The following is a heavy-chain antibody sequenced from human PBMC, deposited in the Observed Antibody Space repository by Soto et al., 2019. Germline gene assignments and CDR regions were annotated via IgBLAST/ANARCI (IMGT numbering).Heavy chain of an antibody. V-gene: IGHV3-30-3*01. Sequence: QVQLVESGGGVVQPGRSLRLSCAASGFTFSSYAMHWVRQAPGKGLEWVAVISSDGNNKNYVDSVKGRFTISRDNSKTTMYLQMNSLRVEDTAIFYCARTYRSGWYYFDYWGQGTLVTVPS. D-gene: IGHD6-19*01. CDR1: GFTFSSYA. CDR2: ISSDGNNK. J-gene: IGHJ4*02. CDR3: ARTYRSGWYYFDY.